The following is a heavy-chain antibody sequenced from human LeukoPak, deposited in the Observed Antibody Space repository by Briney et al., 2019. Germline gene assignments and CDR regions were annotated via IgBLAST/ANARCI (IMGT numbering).Heavy chain of an antibody. CDR3: ARGEWFGELPHYYYMDV. D-gene: IGHD3-10*01. V-gene: IGHV3-48*01. Sequence: GGSLRLSCAASGFTFSSYSMNWVRQAPGKGLEWVSYISSSSSTIYYADSVKGRFTISRDNAKNSLYLQMNSLRAEDTAVYYCARGEWFGELPHYYYMDVWGKGTTVTVSS. J-gene: IGHJ6*03. CDR2: ISSSSSTI. CDR1: GFTFSSYS.